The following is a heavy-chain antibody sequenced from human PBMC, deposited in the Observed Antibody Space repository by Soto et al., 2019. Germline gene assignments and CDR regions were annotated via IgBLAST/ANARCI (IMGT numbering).Heavy chain of an antibody. CDR3: AGDIFAGLRGLGDY. Sequence: QVQLVQSGAEVKKPGASVKVSCKASGYTFTSYGIIWVRQAPGQGLEWMGWISAYNGNTNFAQKRQGRVTMTTDTATSTAYMELRSLGSHDTAVYYCAGDIFAGLRGLGDYCGQGTLVTVSS. D-gene: IGHD3-16*01. J-gene: IGHJ4*02. CDR2: ISAYNGNT. V-gene: IGHV1-18*01. CDR1: GYTFTSYG.